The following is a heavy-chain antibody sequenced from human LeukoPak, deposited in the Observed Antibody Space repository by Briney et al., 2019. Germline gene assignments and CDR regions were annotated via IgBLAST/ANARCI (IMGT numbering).Heavy chain of an antibody. CDR2: INPNSGGT. D-gene: IGHD6-13*01. V-gene: IGHV1-2*02. CDR1: GYTFTGYY. Sequence: ASVKVSCKASGYTFTGYYMHWVRQAPGQGLEWMGWINPNSGGTNYAQKFQGRVTMTRDTSISTAYMELSRLRSDDTAVYYCAGDRVSSSWLYYFDYWGQGTLVTVSS. J-gene: IGHJ4*02. CDR3: AGDRVSSSWLYYFDY.